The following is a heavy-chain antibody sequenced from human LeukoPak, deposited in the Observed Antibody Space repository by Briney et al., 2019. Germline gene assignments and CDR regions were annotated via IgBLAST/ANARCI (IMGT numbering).Heavy chain of an antibody. D-gene: IGHD5-12*01. Sequence: PGGSLRLSCAASGFTFSDYYMSWIRQAPGKGLEWVSYISSSGSTIYYADSVKGRFTISRDNAKNSLYLQMNSLRAEDTAVYYCASLYSGYSTSNDYWGQGTLVTVSS. CDR1: GFTFSDYY. CDR2: ISSSGSTI. CDR3: ASLYSGYSTSNDY. J-gene: IGHJ4*02. V-gene: IGHV3-11*01.